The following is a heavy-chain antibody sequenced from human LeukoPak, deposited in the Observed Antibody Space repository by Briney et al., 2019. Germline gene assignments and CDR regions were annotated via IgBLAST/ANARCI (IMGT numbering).Heavy chain of an antibody. J-gene: IGHJ6*02. Sequence: GASVKVSCKASGYTFTGYYMHWVRQAPGQGLEWMGWINPNSGGTNYAQKFQGWVTMTRNTSISTAYMELSSLRSEDTAVYYCARGRRLRYTGRYYYGMDVWGQGTTVTVSS. V-gene: IGHV1-2*04. D-gene: IGHD3-9*01. CDR1: GYTFTGYY. CDR3: ARGRRLRYTGRYYYGMDV. CDR2: INPNSGGT.